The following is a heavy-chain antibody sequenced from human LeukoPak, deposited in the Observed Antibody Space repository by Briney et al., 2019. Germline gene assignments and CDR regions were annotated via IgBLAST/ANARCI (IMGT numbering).Heavy chain of an antibody. J-gene: IGHJ4*02. D-gene: IGHD2-2*01. CDR2: MWYDGSNK. V-gene: IGHV3-33*01. CDR1: GFTFSNYG. Sequence: GGSLRLSCAASGFTFSNYGMHWVRQAPGKGLVWVAVMWYDGSNKYYADSVKGRFTISRDTSKNTLYLQMNSLRAEDTAVYYCARHHCSSTSCSFDFWGQGTLVTVSS. CDR3: ARHHCSSTSCSFDF.